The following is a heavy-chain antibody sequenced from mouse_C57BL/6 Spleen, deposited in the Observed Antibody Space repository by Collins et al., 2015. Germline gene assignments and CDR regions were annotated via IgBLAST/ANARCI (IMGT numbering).Heavy chain of an antibody. D-gene: IGHD2-4*01. J-gene: IGHJ4*01. Sequence: QVQLQQPGAELVKPGASVKLSCKASGYTFTSYWMHWVKQRPGRGLEWIGRIDPNSGGTKYNEKFKSKATLTVDKPSSTAYMQLSSLISEDSAVYYCARYDYDGYYAMDYWGQGTSVTVSS. CDR3: ARYDYDGYYAMDY. CDR1: GYTFTSYW. CDR2: IDPNSGGT. V-gene: IGHV1-72*01.